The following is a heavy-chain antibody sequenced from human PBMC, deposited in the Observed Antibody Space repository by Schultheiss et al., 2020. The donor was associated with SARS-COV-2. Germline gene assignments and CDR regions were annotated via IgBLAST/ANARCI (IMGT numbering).Heavy chain of an antibody. V-gene: IGHV4-38-2*02. D-gene: IGHD2-2*01. J-gene: IGHJ6*03. CDR2: IYHSGST. CDR3: ARHLYSTSGNYFYYYLGV. CDR1: GYSISSGYY. Sequence: SQTLSLTCTVSGYSISSGYYWGWIRQPPGKGLEWIGSIYHSGSTYYNPSLKSRVTISVDTSKNQFSLKLSSVTAADTAVYYCARHLYSTSGNYFYYYLGVWGKGTTVTVSS.